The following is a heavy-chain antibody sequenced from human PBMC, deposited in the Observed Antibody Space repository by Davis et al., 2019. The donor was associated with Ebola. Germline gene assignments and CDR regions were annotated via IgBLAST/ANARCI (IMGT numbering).Heavy chain of an antibody. CDR2: IKQGGSEK. D-gene: IGHD4-17*01. J-gene: IGHJ6*02. V-gene: IGHV3-7*03. CDR3: AKDMRDYGDYYYYYYGMDV. Sequence: GESLKISCAASGFTFSSYWMSWVRQAPGKGLEWVANIKQGGSEKYYVDSVKGRFTISRDNAKNSLYLQMNSLRAEDTALYYCAKDMRDYGDYYYYYYGMDVWGQGTTVTVSS. CDR1: GFTFSSYW.